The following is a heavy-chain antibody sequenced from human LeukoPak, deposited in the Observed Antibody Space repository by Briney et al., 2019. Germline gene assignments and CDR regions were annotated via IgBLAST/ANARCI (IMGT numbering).Heavy chain of an antibody. V-gene: IGHV4-59*11. D-gene: IGHD3-3*02. CDR2: IYYSGST. CDR3: ARGAFNWFDP. CDR1: GGSISSHY. J-gene: IGHJ5*02. Sequence: SETLTLTCTVSGGSISSHYWSWIRQPPGKGLEWIGYIYYSGSTNYNPSLKSRVTISVDTSKNQFSLKLSSVTAADTAVHYCARGAFNWFDPWGQGTLVTVSS.